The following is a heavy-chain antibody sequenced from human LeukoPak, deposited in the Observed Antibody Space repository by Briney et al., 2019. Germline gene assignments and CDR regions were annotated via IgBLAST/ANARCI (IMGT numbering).Heavy chain of an antibody. D-gene: IGHD3-16*01. Sequence: ASVKVSCKASGGTFSGYTISWVRQAPGQGLEWMGRIIPILGIANYAQKFQGRVTITADKSTSTAYMELSSLRSEDTAVYYCVGPLNTLGGPEYYYYYGMDVWGQGTTVTVSS. CDR2: IIPILGIA. V-gene: IGHV1-69*02. CDR3: VGPLNTLGGPEYYYYYGMDV. J-gene: IGHJ6*02. CDR1: GGTFSGYT.